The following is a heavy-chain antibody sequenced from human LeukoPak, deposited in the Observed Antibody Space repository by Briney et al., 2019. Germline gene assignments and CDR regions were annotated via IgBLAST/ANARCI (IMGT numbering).Heavy chain of an antibody. D-gene: IGHD3-3*01. V-gene: IGHV1-69*04. J-gene: IGHJ6*02. CDR2: IIPILGIA. CDR1: GGTFSSYA. Sequence: GASVTVSCTASGGTFSSYAIRWVRQAPGQGLEWMGRIIPILGIANYAQKFQGRVTITADKSTSTAYMELSSLRSEDTAVYYCASLPLRFNYYGMDVWGQGTTVTVSS. CDR3: ASLPLRFNYYGMDV.